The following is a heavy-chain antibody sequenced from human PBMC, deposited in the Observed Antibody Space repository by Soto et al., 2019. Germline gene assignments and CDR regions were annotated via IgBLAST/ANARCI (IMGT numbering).Heavy chain of an antibody. CDR2: IIPIFGTA. J-gene: IGHJ6*02. Sequence: SVKVSCKASGGTFSSYAISWVRQAPGQGPEWMGGIIPIFGTANYAQKFQGRVTITADESTSTAYMELSSLRSEDTAVYYCARGGRPDYDILTGYQLPYYYYGMDVWGQGTTVTVSS. CDR3: ARGGRPDYDILTGYQLPYYYYGMDV. D-gene: IGHD3-9*01. CDR1: GGTFSSYA. V-gene: IGHV1-69*13.